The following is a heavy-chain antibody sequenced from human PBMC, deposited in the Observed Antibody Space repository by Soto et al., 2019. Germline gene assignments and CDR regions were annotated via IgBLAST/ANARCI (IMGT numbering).Heavy chain of an antibody. D-gene: IGHD3-3*01. CDR2: ISSSGSTI. CDR3: ARDGYDFWSGYYSRLIDY. CDR1: GFTFSIYG. V-gene: IGHV3-48*04. J-gene: IGHJ4*02. Sequence: GGSLRLSCAASGFTFSIYGMSWVRQAPGKGLEWVSYISSSGSTIYYADSVKGRFTISRDNAKNSLYLQMNSLRAEDTAVYYCARDGYDFWSGYYSRLIDYWGQGTLVTVSS.